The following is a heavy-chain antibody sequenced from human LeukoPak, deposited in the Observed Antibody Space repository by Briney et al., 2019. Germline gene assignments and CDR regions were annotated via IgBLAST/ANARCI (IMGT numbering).Heavy chain of an antibody. CDR1: GYTLIGYY. CDR2: IIPIFGTA. Sequence: SVKVSCKASGYTLIGYYMHWVRQAPGQGLEWMGGIIPIFGTANYAQKFQGRVTITADESTSTAYMELSSLRSEDTAVYYCARGYRDYYYMDVWGKGTTVTVSS. D-gene: IGHD5-24*01. CDR3: ARGYRDYYYMDV. J-gene: IGHJ6*03. V-gene: IGHV1-69*13.